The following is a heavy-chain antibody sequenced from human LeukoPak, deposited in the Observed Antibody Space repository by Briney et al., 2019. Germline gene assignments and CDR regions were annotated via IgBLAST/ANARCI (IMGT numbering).Heavy chain of an antibody. CDR1: GGSFSGYY. V-gene: IGHV4-34*01. Sequence: SETLSLTCAVYGGSFSGYYWSWIRQPPGKGLERIGEINHSGSTNYNPSLKSRVTISVDTSKNQFSLKLSSVTAADTAVYYCARGGKSSWYVKYWGQGALVTVSS. CDR3: ARGGKSSWYVKY. D-gene: IGHD6-13*01. CDR2: INHSGST. J-gene: IGHJ4*02.